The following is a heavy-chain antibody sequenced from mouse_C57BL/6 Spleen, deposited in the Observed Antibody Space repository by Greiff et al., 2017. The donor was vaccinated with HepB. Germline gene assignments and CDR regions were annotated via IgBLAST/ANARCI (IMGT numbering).Heavy chain of an antibody. V-gene: IGHV1-52*01. CDR1: GYTFTSYW. J-gene: IGHJ1*03. Sequence: QVQLQQPGAELVRPGSSVKLSCKASGYTFTSYWMHWVKQRPIQGLEWIGNIDPSDSETHYNQKFKDKATLTVDKSSSTAYMQLSSLTSEDSAVYYGARHYYGSSYGYFDVWGTGTTVTVSS. CDR2: IDPSDSET. CDR3: ARHYYGSSYGYFDV. D-gene: IGHD1-1*01.